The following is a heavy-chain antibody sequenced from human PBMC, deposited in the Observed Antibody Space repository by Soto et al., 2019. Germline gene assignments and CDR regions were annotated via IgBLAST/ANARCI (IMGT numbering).Heavy chain of an antibody. D-gene: IGHD1-26*01. Sequence: NXSLTCAVSCDSGSSSYYYWSLIRHPPGKGLEWIGFISYSGSTSSNASLKSRVTISVDTSKSQFSLNLSFVTAEDTAVYYCATMGPPETGLYYFDNWGQGTLVTVSS. V-gene: IGHV4-30-4*01. CDR2: ISYSGST. CDR1: CDSGSSSYYY. J-gene: IGHJ4*02. CDR3: ATMGPPETGLYYFDN.